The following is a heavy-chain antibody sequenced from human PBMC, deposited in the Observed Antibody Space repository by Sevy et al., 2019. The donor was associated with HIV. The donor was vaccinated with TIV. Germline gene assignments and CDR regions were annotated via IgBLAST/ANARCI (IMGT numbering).Heavy chain of an antibody. V-gene: IGHV3-7*01. J-gene: IGHJ6*02. CDR1: GFTFSSYR. CDR3: ARGSDGSGSYLDYYYGMDV. CDR2: IKQDGSEK. Sequence: GGSLRLSCAASGFTFSSYRMSWVRQAPGKGLEWVANIKQDGSEKYYVDSVKGRFTISRDNAKNSLYLQMNSLRAEDTAVYYCARGSDGSGSYLDYYYGMDVWGQGTTVTVSS. D-gene: IGHD3-10*01.